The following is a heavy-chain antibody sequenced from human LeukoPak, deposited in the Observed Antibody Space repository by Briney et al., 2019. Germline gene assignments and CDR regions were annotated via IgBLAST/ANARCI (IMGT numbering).Heavy chain of an antibody. CDR1: GFTFRSYA. D-gene: IGHD2-15*01. Sequence: PGRSLRLSCAASGFTFRSYAMYWVRQAPGKGLEWVAFTNYDGSDRCYAETVKGRFTVSRDNSKNTLYLQMNSLRTEDTAVYYCAKDLADRYSLEYWGQGTMVTVPS. J-gene: IGHJ4*02. CDR3: AKDLADRYSLEY. V-gene: IGHV3-30*18. CDR2: TNYDGSDR.